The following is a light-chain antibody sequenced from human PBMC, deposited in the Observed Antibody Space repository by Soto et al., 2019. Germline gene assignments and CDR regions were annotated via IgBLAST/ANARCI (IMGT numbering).Light chain of an antibody. V-gene: IGKV3-20*01. CDR1: QSVSSSY. CDR3: QQYGSSPWT. Sequence: EIVLTQSPGTLSLSPGERATLSCRASQSVSSSYLAWYPQKPGQAPRHLIYGASSRAIGIPDRVSGSGSGTDFTLTISRLEPEDFAVYYCQQYGSSPWTFGQGTKVEIK. J-gene: IGKJ1*01. CDR2: GAS.